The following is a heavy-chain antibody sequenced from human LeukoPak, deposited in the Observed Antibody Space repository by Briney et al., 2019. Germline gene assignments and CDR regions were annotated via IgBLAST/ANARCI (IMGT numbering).Heavy chain of an antibody. V-gene: IGHV3-23*01. Sequence: GGSLRLSCAASGFTFISYAMSWARQAPGKGLEWVSAISGSGGSTYYADSVKGRFTIAIDNSKNTLYLQMNSLRAEDTAVLYCASPAAQPLASLVCYWGQGTLVTVSS. CDR1: GFTFISYA. CDR2: ISGSGGST. CDR3: ASPAAQPLASLVCY. J-gene: IGHJ4*02. D-gene: IGHD6-13*01.